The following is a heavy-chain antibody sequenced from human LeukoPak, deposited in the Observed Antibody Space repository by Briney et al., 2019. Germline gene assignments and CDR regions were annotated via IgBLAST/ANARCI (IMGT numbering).Heavy chain of an antibody. J-gene: IGHJ3*02. CDR2: ISWNSGSI. CDR3: AKDLVLRIVVVTAGAFDI. D-gene: IGHD2-21*02. Sequence: PGGSLRLSCAASGFTFDDYAMHWVRQAPGKGLEWVSGISWNSGSIGYADSVKGRFTITRDNAKNSLYLQMNSLRAEDMALYYCAKDLVLRIVVVTAGAFDIWGQGAMVTVSS. V-gene: IGHV3-9*03. CDR1: GFTFDDYA.